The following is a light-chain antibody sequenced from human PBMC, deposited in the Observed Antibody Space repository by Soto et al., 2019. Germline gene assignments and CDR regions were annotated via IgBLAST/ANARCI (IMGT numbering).Light chain of an antibody. J-gene: IGLJ1*01. CDR3: QSYDSSLSGLYV. V-gene: IGLV1-40*01. CDR2: GNS. CDR1: SPNIGAGYD. Sequence: QSVLTQPPSVSGAPGQRVTISCTGSSPNIGAGYDVHWSQQLPGTAPKLLIYGNSNRPSGVPYRFSGSKSGTSASLAITGLQAEDEADYYCQSYDSSLSGLYVFGTGTKLTVL.